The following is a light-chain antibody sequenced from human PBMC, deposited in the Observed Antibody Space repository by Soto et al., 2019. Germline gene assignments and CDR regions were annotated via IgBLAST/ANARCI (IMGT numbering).Light chain of an antibody. CDR3: QQYYHWGLS. CDR2: ASS. CDR1: QNVANN. Sequence: VMTQSPANLSVSPGEGVTLFCRASQNVANNIAWYQVKPAQPPRLLIYASSTRATGIPATFSGSWSETQFSLTISSLQSEDSAVYYCQQYYHWGLSFGGGTKVEI. V-gene: IGKV3D-15*01. J-gene: IGKJ4*01.